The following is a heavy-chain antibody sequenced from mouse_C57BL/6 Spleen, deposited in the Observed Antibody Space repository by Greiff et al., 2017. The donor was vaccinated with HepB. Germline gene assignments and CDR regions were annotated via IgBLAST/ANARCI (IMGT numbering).Heavy chain of an antibody. CDR3: ARRLQLRRYFDY. D-gene: IGHD3-2*02. J-gene: IGHJ2*01. CDR1: GYTFTDYY. V-gene: IGHV1-26*01. CDR2: INPNNGGT. Sequence: EVQLQQSGPELVKPGASVKISCKASGYTFTDYYMNWVKQSHGKSLEWIGDINPNNGGTSYNQKFKGKATLTVDKSSSTAYMELRSLTSEDSAVYYCARRLQLRRYFDYWGEGTTLTVSS.